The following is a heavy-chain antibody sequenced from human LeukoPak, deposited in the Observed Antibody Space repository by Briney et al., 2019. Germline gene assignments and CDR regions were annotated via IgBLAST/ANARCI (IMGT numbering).Heavy chain of an antibody. D-gene: IGHD3-10*01. V-gene: IGHV3-23*01. CDR2: LSGNGGNK. J-gene: IGHJ4*02. CDR3: ARDPNGSGPDFDC. CDR1: GFTFSSYA. Sequence: PGGSVRLSCAASGFTFSSYAMNWVRQAPGKGLEWVSGLSGNGGNKYYADSVKGRFTISRDNSKNTLFLQMNSLRAEDTAIYYCARDPNGSGPDFDCWGQGTLVTVSS.